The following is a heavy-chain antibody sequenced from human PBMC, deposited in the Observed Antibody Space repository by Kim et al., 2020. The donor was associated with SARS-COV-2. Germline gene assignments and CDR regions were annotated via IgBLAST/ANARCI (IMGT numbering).Heavy chain of an antibody. Sequence: GGSLRLSCAASGFTFSSYGMHWVRQAPGKGLEWVAVIWHDGSNKYYADSVKGRFTISRDNSKNTLYLQMNSLRAEDTAVYYCARDGIVGARGIDYWGQGTLVTVSS. CDR1: GFTFSSYG. CDR2: IWHDGSNK. D-gene: IGHD1-26*01. CDR3: ARDGIVGARGIDY. J-gene: IGHJ4*02. V-gene: IGHV3-33*01.